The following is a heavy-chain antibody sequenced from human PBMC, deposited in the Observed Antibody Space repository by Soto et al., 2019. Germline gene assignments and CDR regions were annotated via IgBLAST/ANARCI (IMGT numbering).Heavy chain of an antibody. D-gene: IGHD3-22*01. CDR1: GGSISSTSYY. Sequence: QLRLQESGPGLVKPSETLSLTCTVSGGSISSTSYYWGWIRQPPGKGLEWIGSMYSLGNTYYNPSLKSRVTVSVDTSKNHFSLNLTSVTAADAAVYYCARQPYDSRGYYYGTWGQGTLVTVSS. CDR3: ARQPYDSRGYYYGT. J-gene: IGHJ5*02. CDR2: MYSLGNT. V-gene: IGHV4-39*01.